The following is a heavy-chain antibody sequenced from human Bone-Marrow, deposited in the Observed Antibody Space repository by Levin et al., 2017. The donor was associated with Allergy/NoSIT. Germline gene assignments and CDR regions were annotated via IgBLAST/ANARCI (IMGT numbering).Heavy chain of an antibody. CDR3: AREGDSRWYSAFDV. V-gene: IGHV3-74*01. J-gene: IGHJ3*01. CDR2: INSDGSRT. Sequence: GGSLRLSCGASGFTFSNYWFHWVRQGPGKGLEWLSRINSDGSRTDHADSVKGRFTMSRDNAENTLYLEMKSLRVEDTAVYYCAREGDSRWYSAFDVWGKGTMVTVSS. CDR1: GFTFSNYW. D-gene: IGHD6-13*01.